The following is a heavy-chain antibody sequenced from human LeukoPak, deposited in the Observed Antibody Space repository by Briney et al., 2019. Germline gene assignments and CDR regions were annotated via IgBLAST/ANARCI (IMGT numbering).Heavy chain of an antibody. CDR1: GGTFSSYA. V-gene: IGHV1-69*01. CDR3: ARDRVTIFGMVITYYYYYGMDV. J-gene: IGHJ6*02. Sequence: SVKVSCKASGGTFSSYAISWVRQAPGQGLEWMGGIIPIFGTANYAQKFQGRVTITADESTSTAYMELSSLRSEDTAVYYCARDRVTIFGMVITYYYYYGMDVWGQGTTVTVSS. CDR2: IIPIFGTA. D-gene: IGHD3-3*01.